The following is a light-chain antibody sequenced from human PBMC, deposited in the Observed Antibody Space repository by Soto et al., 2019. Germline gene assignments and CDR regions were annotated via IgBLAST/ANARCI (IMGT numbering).Light chain of an antibody. V-gene: IGLV2-11*01. Sequence: QSALTQPRSVSGSPGQSVTFSCTGTSGDIGAYNYVSWYQFHPGKAPKMIIYDVTKRPSGVPDRFSGSKSGNTASLTISGLQAEDEADYYCCSYAGSYTWVFGGGTKLTVL. CDR1: SGDIGAYNY. CDR2: DVT. J-gene: IGLJ3*02. CDR3: CSYAGSYTWV.